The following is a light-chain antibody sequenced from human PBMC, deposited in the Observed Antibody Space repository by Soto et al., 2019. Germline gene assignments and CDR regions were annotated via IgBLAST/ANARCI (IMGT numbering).Light chain of an antibody. Sequence: IEVTQNPSTLCLSPGERATRSCRASQRISSTYLAWYHQKPGQAPRLVIYGSSSRATGIPDRLNASGSGTEFTLTISRMEPEDFAVDDCQHYGRPHTFGGGTKVDIK. CDR2: GSS. CDR1: QRISSTY. CDR3: QHYGRPHT. J-gene: IGKJ4*01. V-gene: IGKV3-20*01.